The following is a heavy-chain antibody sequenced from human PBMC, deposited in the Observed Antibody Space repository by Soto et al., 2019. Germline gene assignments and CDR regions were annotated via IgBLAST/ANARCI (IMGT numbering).Heavy chain of an antibody. CDR3: ARSMVTLPCYYGMDV. V-gene: IGHV1-8*01. D-gene: IGHD3-10*01. J-gene: IGHJ6*02. CDR2: MNPNSGTT. CDR1: EYSFTSHE. Sequence: QVQLVQSGAEVKKPGASVKVSCKASEYSFTSHEINWVRQATGQGLEWMGWMNPNSGTTEYAQKFQGRVTMTRNTSINTAYMELSRLRLEDTAVYYCARSMVTLPCYYGMDVWGQGTTVTVSS.